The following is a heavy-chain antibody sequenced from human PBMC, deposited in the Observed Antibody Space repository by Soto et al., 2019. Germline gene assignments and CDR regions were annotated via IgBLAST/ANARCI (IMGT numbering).Heavy chain of an antibody. CDR3: ASRFGELLLVFDF. CDR1: GFTFISHA. V-gene: IGHV3-23*01. Sequence: EVQLLESGGGLVQPGGSLRLSCAASGFTFISHAMSWARQAPGKGLEWVSAISGSGDRTYYADSVKGRFTISRDNYKNTVYLQMASLRADVTAVYYCASRFGELLLVFDFWGQGTLVSVSS. CDR2: ISGSGDRT. D-gene: IGHD3-10*01. J-gene: IGHJ4*02.